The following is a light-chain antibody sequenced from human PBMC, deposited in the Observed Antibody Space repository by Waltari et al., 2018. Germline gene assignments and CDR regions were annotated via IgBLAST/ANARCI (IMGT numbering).Light chain of an antibody. CDR2: YAS. CDR1: HRIGSS. CDR3: HQSSSLPWT. J-gene: IGKJ1*01. Sequence: VLTQSPDFQSVTPKEKVPITFRASHRIGSSLHWYQQKSDQSPKLLIKYASQSFSGVPSRFSGSGSGTDFTLTINSLEAEDAATYYCHQSSSLPWTFGQGTKVEIK. V-gene: IGKV6-21*01.